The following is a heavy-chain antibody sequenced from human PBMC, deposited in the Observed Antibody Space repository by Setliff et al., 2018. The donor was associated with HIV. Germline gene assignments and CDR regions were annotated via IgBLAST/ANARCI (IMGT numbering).Heavy chain of an antibody. CDR1: GGTFSTFSSSA. V-gene: IGHV1-69*13. CDR3: ARDPRIAVARDYYYYYMDV. CDR2: VIPIFGTP. J-gene: IGHJ6*03. D-gene: IGHD6-19*01. Sequence: ALVKVSCKASGGTFSTFSSSAISWVRQAPGQGLEWMGGVIPIFGTPKYPQKFQGRVTITADESTSTAYMELSSLRSEDTAVYYCARDPRIAVARDYYYYYMDVWGKGTTVTVSS.